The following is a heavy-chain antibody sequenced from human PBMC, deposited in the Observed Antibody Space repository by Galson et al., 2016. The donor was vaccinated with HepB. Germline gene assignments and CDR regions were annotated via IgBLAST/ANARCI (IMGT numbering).Heavy chain of an antibody. D-gene: IGHD1-1*01. Sequence: SLRLSCAASEFTFSTYDMHWVRQAPGKGLEWVAIIWYDGSNKYYADSVKGRFTISRDNSKNTLYLQMKSLRAEDTAVYYCAREKPYTGGMDEWGKGTTVTGFS. CDR3: AREKPYTGGMDE. J-gene: IGHJ6*04. V-gene: IGHV3-33*01. CDR1: EFTFSTYD. CDR2: IWYDGSNK.